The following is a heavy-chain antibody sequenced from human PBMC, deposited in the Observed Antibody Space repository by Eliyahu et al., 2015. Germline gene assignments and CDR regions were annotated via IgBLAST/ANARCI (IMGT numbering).Heavy chain of an antibody. J-gene: IGHJ4*02. D-gene: IGHD5-24*01. Sequence: EVQLVESGGGLVQPGGSLRLSXAASGFTFSSYAMSWVRQGSGKGVGWVSAISGSGGSTYYADSVKGRFTISRDNSKNTLYLQMNSLRAEDTAVYYCAKSGEMAFPWFDYWGQGTLVTVSS. CDR3: AKSGEMAFPWFDY. V-gene: IGHV3-23*04. CDR2: ISGSGGST. CDR1: GFTFSSYA.